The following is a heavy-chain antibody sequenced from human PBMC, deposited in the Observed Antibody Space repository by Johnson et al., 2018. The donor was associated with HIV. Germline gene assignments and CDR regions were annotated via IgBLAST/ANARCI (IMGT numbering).Heavy chain of an antibody. CDR1: GFKFSDFY. CDR3: AKDPPLATVVTPAL. V-gene: IGHV3-11*04. D-gene: IGHD4-23*01. CDR2: ISSSGAGI. J-gene: IGHJ3*01. Sequence: QVQLVESGGGLVKPGGSLRLSCAVSGFKFSDFYMTWIRQVPGKGLECVAYISSSGAGIYYADSVRGRFTISRDNSKNTLYLQMNSLRAEDTAVYYCAKDPPLATVVTPALWGQGTMVTVSS.